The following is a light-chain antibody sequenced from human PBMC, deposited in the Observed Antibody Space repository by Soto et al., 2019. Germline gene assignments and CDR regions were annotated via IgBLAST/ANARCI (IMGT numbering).Light chain of an antibody. CDR2: GAS. J-gene: IGKJ1*01. CDR3: QQYLEWPPMT. Sequence: VMTQSPATLSVSPGERATLSCWASETVATNLAWYQQKPGQAPRLLISGASTRAARISDRFRGSGSGTEFTLNICSLRSEDSASYYCQQYLEWPPMTFGQGTKVEI. V-gene: IGKV3-15*01. CDR1: ETVATN.